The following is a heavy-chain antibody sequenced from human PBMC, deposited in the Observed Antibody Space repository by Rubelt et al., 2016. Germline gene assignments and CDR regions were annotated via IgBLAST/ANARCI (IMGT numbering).Heavy chain of an antibody. D-gene: IGHD1-26*01. CDR1: GASISSSTTYY. V-gene: IGHV4-39*07. Sequence: QLQLQESGPGLVKPSETLSLTCTVSGASISSSTTYYWGWIRQPPGKGLEWIGSIYSSGSTNYNPSLKSRVTISVDTSKNQFSLKLSAVTAADTAVYYWARVLGGTYYDAFDMWGQGTVVTVFS. J-gene: IGHJ3*02. CDR3: ARVLGGTYYDAFDM. CDR2: IYSSGST.